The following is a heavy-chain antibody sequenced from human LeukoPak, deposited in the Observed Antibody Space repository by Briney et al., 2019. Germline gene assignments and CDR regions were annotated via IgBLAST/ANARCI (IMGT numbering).Heavy chain of an antibody. CDR1: GFTFSDS. J-gene: IGHJ4*02. D-gene: IGHD4-23*01. Sequence: GGFLRLSCTASGFTFSDSMNWIRQAPGKGLEWVSSFGTRSTSIYHAGSVKGRFAISRDNPKNTLYVQMNSLRAEDTAVYYCARGRGADYGGNSGYFDYWGQGTLVTVSS. V-gene: IGHV3-21*01. CDR2: FGTRSTSI. CDR3: ARGRGADYGGNSGYFDY.